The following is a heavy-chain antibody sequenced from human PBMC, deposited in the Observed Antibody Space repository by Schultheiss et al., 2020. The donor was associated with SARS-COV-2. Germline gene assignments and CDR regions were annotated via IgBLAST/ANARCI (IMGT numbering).Heavy chain of an antibody. Sequence: SETLSLTCAVYGGSFSGYYWSWIRQPPGKGLEWIGEINHSGSTNYNPSLKSRVTISVDTSKNQFSLKLSSVTAADTAVYYCARAWSVVVPAAITNWFDPWGQGTLVTVSS. CDR2: INHSGST. CDR1: GGSFSGYY. V-gene: IGHV4-34*01. CDR3: ARAWSVVVPAAITNWFDP. D-gene: IGHD2-2*01. J-gene: IGHJ5*02.